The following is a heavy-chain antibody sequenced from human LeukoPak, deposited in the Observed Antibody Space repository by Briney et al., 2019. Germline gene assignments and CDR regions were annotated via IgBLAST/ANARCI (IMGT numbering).Heavy chain of an antibody. J-gene: IGHJ6*02. Sequence: GGSLRLSCAASGFTVNSNYMNWVRQAPGKGLEWLSAIYTDDQTYYADAVKGRFIVSRDISKNTLYLQVNNVTAEDTAIYYCAREVANGASYSSAWSVWGQGTTVSVSS. CDR2: IYTDDQT. V-gene: IGHV3-53*01. CDR3: AREVANGASYSSAWSV. CDR1: GFTVNSNY. D-gene: IGHD6-19*01.